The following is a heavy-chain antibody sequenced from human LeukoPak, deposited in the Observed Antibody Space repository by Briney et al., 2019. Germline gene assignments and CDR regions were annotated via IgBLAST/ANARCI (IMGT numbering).Heavy chain of an antibody. V-gene: IGHV4-39*01. CDR1: GASIRSGSNY. J-gene: IGHJ4*02. D-gene: IGHD6-19*01. CDR3: ARSSKSPLNPGIAVAPFDY. CDR2: IYYSEST. Sequence: KSSETLSLTCTVSGASIRSGSNYGGWIRQPPGKGLEWIGSIYYSESTYYNPSLKSRVTISVDTSKNQFSLKLSSVTAADTAVYYCARSSKSPLNPGIAVAPFDYWGQGTLVTVSS.